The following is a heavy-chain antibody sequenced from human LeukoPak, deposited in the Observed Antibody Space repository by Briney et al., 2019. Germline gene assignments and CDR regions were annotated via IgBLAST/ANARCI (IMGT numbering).Heavy chain of an antibody. CDR1: GGSIDSSSYY. J-gene: IGHJ4*02. V-gene: IGHV4-39*01. CDR2: IYSSGST. Sequence: PSKTLSLTCTVSGGSIDSSSYYRGWIRQPPGKGLEWIGSIYSSGSTYYNPSLKSRVTISVDTSKNQFSLRLSSVTAADTAVYYCARLHSTHSSNSWGQGTLVTVSS. CDR3: ARLHSTHSSNS. D-gene: IGHD6-13*01.